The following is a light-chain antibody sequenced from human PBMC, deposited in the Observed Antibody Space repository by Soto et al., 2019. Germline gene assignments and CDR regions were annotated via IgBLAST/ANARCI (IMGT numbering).Light chain of an antibody. V-gene: IGKV3-11*01. J-gene: IGKJ5*01. CDR3: QQRSNWPIT. CDR2: DAS. Sequence: EIVMTQSPATLSVSPGDGATLSCRASQSADSNLAWYQQKPGQTPRLLIYDASNRATGIPARFSGSGSGTDFTLTISSLEPEDFAVYYCQQRSNWPITFGQGTRLEIK. CDR1: QSADSN.